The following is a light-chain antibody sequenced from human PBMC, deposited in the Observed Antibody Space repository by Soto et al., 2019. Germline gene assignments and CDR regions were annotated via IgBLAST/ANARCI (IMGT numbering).Light chain of an antibody. CDR3: QQRSNWPALT. V-gene: IGKV3-11*01. CDR1: QSVSSY. J-gene: IGKJ4*01. Sequence: IVLTQSPATLSLYPGERATLSCSASQSVSSYLAWYQQKPGQAPRLLIYDASNRATGIPARFSGSGSGTDFTLTISSLEPEDFAVYYCQQRSNWPALTFGGGTKVEIK. CDR2: DAS.